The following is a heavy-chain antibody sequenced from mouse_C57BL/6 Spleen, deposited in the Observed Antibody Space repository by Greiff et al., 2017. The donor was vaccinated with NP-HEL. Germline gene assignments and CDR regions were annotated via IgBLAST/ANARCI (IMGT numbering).Heavy chain of an antibody. D-gene: IGHD2-4*01. CDR1: GYTFTSYW. CDR3: ARRRDYDEGFAY. J-gene: IGHJ3*01. CDR2: INPNSGST. V-gene: IGHV1-64*01. Sequence: VQLQQSGAELVKPGASVKLSCKASGYTFTSYWMHWVKQRPGQGLEWIGMINPNSGSTNYNEKFKSKATLTVDKSSSTAYMQLSSPTSEDSAVYDCARRRDYDEGFAYWGQGTLVTVSA.